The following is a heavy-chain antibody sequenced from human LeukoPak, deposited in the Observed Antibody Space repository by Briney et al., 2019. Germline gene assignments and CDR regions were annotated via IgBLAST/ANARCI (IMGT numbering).Heavy chain of an antibody. J-gene: IGHJ4*02. CDR1: GYTFTSYY. V-gene: IGHV1-46*01. CDR2: INPSGGGT. Sequence: ASVKVSCKASGYTFTSYYMHWVRQAPGQGLEWMGIINPSGGGTSYAQKFQGRVTMTRDMSTSTVYMELSSLRSEDTAVYYCARESMVMGFDYRGQGTLVTVSS. CDR3: ARESMVMGFDY. D-gene: IGHD2/OR15-2a*01.